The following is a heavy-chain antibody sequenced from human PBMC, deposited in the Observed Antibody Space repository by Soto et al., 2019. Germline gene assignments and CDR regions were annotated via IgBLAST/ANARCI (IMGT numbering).Heavy chain of an antibody. CDR1: GYTFTSYD. D-gene: IGHD6-6*01. Sequence: ASVKASCKASGYTFTSYDINWVRQATGQGLEWMGWMNPNSGNTGYAQKFQGRVTMTRNTSISTAYMELSSLRSEDTAVYYCASGIAARKHYYYGMDVWGQGTTVTVSS. CDR3: ASGIAARKHYYYGMDV. J-gene: IGHJ6*02. V-gene: IGHV1-8*01. CDR2: MNPNSGNT.